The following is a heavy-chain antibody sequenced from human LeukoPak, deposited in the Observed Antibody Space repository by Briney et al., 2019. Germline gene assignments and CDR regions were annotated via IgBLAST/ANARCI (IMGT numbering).Heavy chain of an antibody. J-gene: IGHJ4*02. Sequence: GGSLRVSCAASGFIFSSFSMNWVRQAPGKGLEWISYISSSSSTIYYADSVKGRFTISRDNAKNSLYLQMNSLRAEDTAVYYCARDLSGITGYTYGRGIDYWGQGTLVTVSS. CDR2: ISSSSSTI. CDR1: GFIFSSFS. CDR3: ARDLSGITGYTYGRGIDY. V-gene: IGHV3-48*01. D-gene: IGHD5-18*01.